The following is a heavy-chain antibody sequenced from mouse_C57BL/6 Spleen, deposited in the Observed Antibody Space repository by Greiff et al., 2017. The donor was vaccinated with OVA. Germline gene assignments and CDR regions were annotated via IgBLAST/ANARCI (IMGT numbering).Heavy chain of an antibody. CDR2: IYPGSGST. V-gene: IGHV1-55*01. D-gene: IGHD1-1*01. J-gene: IGHJ4*01. CDR1: GYTFTSYW. CDR3: ARYGYGSSYKAYYYAMDY. Sequence: QVQLQQPGAELVKPGASVKMSCKASGYTFTSYWITWVKQRPGQGLEWIGDIYPGSGSTNYNEKFKSKATLTVDTSSSTASMQLSSLTSEASAVSYCARYGYGSSYKAYYYAMDYWGQGTSVTVSS.